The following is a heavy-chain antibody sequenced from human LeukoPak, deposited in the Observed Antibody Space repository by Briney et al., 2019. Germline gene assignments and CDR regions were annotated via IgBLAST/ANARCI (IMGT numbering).Heavy chain of an antibody. CDR2: IYSSGST. D-gene: IGHD2-15*01. V-gene: IGHV4-4*07. CDR3: ARAYCSGGSCYSGFDY. J-gene: IGHJ4*02. CDR1: CGSISSYY. Sequence: PSETLSLTCTVSCGSISSYYWSWIRQPAGKGLDWIGRIYSSGSTNYNPSLKSRVTMSVDTSKNQFSLKLSSVTAADTAVYYCARAYCSGGSCYSGFDYWGQGTLVTVSS.